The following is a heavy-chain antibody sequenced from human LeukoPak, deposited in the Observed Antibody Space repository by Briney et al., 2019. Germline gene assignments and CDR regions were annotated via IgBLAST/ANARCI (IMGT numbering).Heavy chain of an antibody. Sequence: ASVTVSCTASGYTFTSYDINWVRQATGQGLEWMGWMNPNSGNTGYAQKFQGRVTMTRNTSISTAYMELSSLRSEDTAVYCCARVSDCSSTSCQDYYFDYWGQGNLVTVSS. CDR3: ARVSDCSSTSCQDYYFDY. CDR1: GYTFTSYD. D-gene: IGHD2-2*01. J-gene: IGHJ4*02. V-gene: IGHV1-8*01. CDR2: MNPNSGNT.